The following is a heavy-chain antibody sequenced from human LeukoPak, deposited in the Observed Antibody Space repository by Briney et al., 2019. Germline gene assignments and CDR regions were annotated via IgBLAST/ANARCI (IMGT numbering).Heavy chain of an antibody. J-gene: IGHJ4*02. CDR2: IIPIFGTT. V-gene: IGHV1-69*13. CDR1: GCTFSIYA. Sequence: SVKVSCKASGCTFSIYAISWARQAPGQGLEWMGGIIPIFGTTNYAQKFLGRVTITADESTSTAYMDLSSLRSEDTAVYYCASTSVMGIAAAGGSFDQWGQGTLVTVSS. CDR3: ASTSVMGIAAAGGSFDQ. D-gene: IGHD6-13*01.